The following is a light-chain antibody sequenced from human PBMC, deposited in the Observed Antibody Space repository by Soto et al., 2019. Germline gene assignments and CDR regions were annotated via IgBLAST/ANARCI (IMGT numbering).Light chain of an antibody. CDR3: QHSYWAVT. J-gene: IGKJ4*01. Sequence: DIQMTQSPSSLSASVGDSVTITCRASQNVMRYLNWYQQKPGKAPKLLIYAATTLQSGVPSRFSGSRPGTDFTLTITGLQPEDFATYYCQHSYWAVTFGGGTQVEI. CDR2: AAT. V-gene: IGKV1-39*01. CDR1: QNVMRY.